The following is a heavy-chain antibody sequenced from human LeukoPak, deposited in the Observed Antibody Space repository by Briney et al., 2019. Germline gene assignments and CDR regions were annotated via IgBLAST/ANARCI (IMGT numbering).Heavy chain of an antibody. CDR2: ISNSDDST. D-gene: IGHD5-24*01. CDR3: AKSGYNRFDY. CDR1: GFPFSSYA. Sequence: GESLRLSCAASGFPFSSYAMSWVRQAPGKGLEWVSTISNSDDSTYYADSVKGRFTISRDNSENTLFLRMNSLRAEDTAVYYCAKSGYNRFDYWGQGTLVTVSS. V-gene: IGHV3-23*01. J-gene: IGHJ4*02.